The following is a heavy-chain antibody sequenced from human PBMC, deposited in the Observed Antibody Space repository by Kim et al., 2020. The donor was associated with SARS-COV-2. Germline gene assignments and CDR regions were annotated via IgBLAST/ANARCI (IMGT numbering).Heavy chain of an antibody. CDR2: INPNSGGT. Sequence: ASVKVSCKASGYTFTGYYMHWVRQAPGQGLEWMGRINPNSGGTNYAQKFQGRVTMTRDTSISTAYMELSRLRSDDTAVYYCAGCSGGSCYSPVDYWGQGTLVTVSS. V-gene: IGHV1-2*06. CDR3: AGCSGGSCYSPVDY. D-gene: IGHD2-15*01. CDR1: GYTFTGYY. J-gene: IGHJ4*02.